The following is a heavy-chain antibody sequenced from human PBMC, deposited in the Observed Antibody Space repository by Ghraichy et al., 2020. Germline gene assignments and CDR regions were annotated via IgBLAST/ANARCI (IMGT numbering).Heavy chain of an antibody. CDR1: GDSITNSY. D-gene: IGHD3-10*01. CDR2: IHFTGST. Sequence: SETLSLTCTVSGDSITNSYWSWVRLPPEKGLEWIGYIHFTGSTNYNPSFMSRVTMSADTSENQFSLKLKSTTAADTAVYYCARGYNTFDYWGRGTLVTVSS. V-gene: IGHV4-59*01. CDR3: ARGYNTFDY. J-gene: IGHJ4*02.